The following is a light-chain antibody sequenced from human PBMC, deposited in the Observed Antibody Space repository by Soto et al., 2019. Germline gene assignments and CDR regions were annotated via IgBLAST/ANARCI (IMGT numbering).Light chain of an antibody. J-gene: IGLJ2*01. CDR1: SSDVGGYNY. V-gene: IGLV2-14*03. CDR2: DVS. CDR3: SSYTSSTTLKV. Sequence: QSALTQPASVSGSPGQSITISCTGTSSDVGGYNYVSWYQQHPGKAPTLMIYDVSNRPSVVSNRFSGSNSGNTASLTISGLQAEDEADYYCSSYTSSTTLKVFGGGTKLTVL.